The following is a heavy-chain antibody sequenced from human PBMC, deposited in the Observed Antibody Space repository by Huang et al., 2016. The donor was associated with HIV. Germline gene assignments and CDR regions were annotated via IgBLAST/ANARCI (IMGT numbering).Heavy chain of an antibody. V-gene: IGHV1-18*01. CDR2: VSTYNGHT. D-gene: IGHD3-10*01. CDR3: ARFRGPQVTLNWLDP. J-gene: IGHJ5*02. CDR1: GYTFFTYS. Sequence: QVQLVQSGPEMKKPGASVNVSCKASGYTFFTYSISWVRQAPGHGLEWMGWVSTYNGHTNYAQKCQGRLTLTTDVSTSSAYMELKNLRSDDTAVYYCARFRGPQVTLNWLDPWGQGTLVTVSS.